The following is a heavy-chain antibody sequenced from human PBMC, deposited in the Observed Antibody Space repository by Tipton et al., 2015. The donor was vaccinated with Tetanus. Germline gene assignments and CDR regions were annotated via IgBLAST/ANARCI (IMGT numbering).Heavy chain of an antibody. CDR1: GYSFTSYW. Sequence: QMQLVQSGAEVKKPGESLKISCKGSGYSFTSYWIGWVRQVPGQGLEWMGWISAYNGNTNYAQKLQGRVTMTTDTSTSTAYMELRSLRSDDTAVYHCARDRNDFWREYGMGVWGQGTTVTVSS. J-gene: IGHJ6*02. D-gene: IGHD3-3*01. V-gene: IGHV1-18*04. CDR2: ISAYNGNT. CDR3: ARDRNDFWREYGMGV.